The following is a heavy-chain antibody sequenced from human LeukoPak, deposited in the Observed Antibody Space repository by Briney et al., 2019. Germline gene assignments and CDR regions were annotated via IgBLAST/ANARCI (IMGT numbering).Heavy chain of an antibody. Sequence: VASVKVSCKASGGTFSSYAISWVRQAPGQGLEWMGRIIPVLGIANYAQKLQGRVTITADKSTSTAYMELSSLRSEDTAVYDCAVVEGLGYDYWGQGTLVTVSS. CDR1: GGTFSSYA. D-gene: IGHD2-2*01. CDR3: AVVEGLGYDY. V-gene: IGHV1-69*04. CDR2: IIPVLGIA. J-gene: IGHJ4*02.